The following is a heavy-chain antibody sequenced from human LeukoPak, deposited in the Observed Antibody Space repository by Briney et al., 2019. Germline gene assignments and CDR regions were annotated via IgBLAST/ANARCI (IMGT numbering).Heavy chain of an antibody. Sequence: GGSLRLSCATSGFTFSSYWMSWVRQAPGKGLEWVANIKQGGSEKYYVDSVKGRFTISRDNAKNSLYLQMNSLRAEDTAVYYCARDYGSGSYGNDYWGQGTLVTVSS. J-gene: IGHJ4*02. CDR2: IKQGGSEK. D-gene: IGHD3-10*01. CDR3: ARDYGSGSYGNDY. V-gene: IGHV3-7*01. CDR1: GFTFSSYW.